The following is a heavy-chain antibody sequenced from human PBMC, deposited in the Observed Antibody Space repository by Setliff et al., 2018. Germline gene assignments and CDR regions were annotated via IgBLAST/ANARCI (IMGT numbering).Heavy chain of an antibody. CDR1: GGTFSSYA. CDR3: ARGRHPPWSGYPYYYMDV. V-gene: IGHV1-69*05. CDR2: IIPIFGTA. D-gene: IGHD3-3*01. J-gene: IGHJ6*03. Sequence: SVKVSCKASGGTFSSYAISWVRQAPGQGLEWMGGIIPIFGTAKYAQKFQGRVTMTRDTSTSTVYMELSSLRSEDTAVYYCARGRHPPWSGYPYYYMDVWGKGTTVTVSS.